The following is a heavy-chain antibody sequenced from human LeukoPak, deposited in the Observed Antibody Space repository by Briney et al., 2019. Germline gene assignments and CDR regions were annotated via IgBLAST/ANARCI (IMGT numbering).Heavy chain of an antibody. CDR2: ISYDGSNK. D-gene: IGHD3-10*01. V-gene: IGHV3-30*03. CDR1: GFTFSHYG. Sequence: GRSLRLSCAASGFTFSHYGVHWVRQAPGKGLEWVAVISYDGSNKYFADSVKGRFTISRDNSKNTVFLQMNSLRAEDTAVYYCTTATYYYGSGSYYKGVAGPYYYYYGMDVWGQGTTVTVSS. J-gene: IGHJ6*02. CDR3: TTATYYYGSGSYYKGVAGPYYYYYGMDV.